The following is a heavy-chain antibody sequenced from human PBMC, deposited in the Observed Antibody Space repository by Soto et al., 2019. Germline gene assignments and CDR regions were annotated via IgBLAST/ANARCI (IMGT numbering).Heavy chain of an antibody. J-gene: IGHJ4*02. CDR1: GGSFSGYY. Sequence: PSQTLSLTCAVYGGSFSGYYWSWLRQAPGLGLEWIGYIYYTGSTNYNPSLESRVTVSVDRSRNQFSLELRSVTAADTAVYYCARVDGYFFFFDNWGQGTQVTVST. CDR2: IYYTGST. V-gene: IGHV4-59*01. D-gene: IGHD3-22*01. CDR3: ARVDGYFFFFDN.